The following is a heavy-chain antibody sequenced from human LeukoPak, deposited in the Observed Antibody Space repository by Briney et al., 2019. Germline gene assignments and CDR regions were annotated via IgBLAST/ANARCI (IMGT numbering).Heavy chain of an antibody. V-gene: IGHV1-46*01. CDR1: GYTFTSNY. CDR2: ISPSGGST. J-gene: IGHJ4*02. CDR3: ATGDYSSGWYYFDY. Sequence: GASVKVSCKAFGYTFTSNYMHWVRQAPGQGPEWMGVISPSGGSTTYAQKFQGRVTLTRDMSTSTDYLELSSLRSEDTAVYYCATGDYSSGWYYFDYWGQGTLVTVSS. D-gene: IGHD6-19*01.